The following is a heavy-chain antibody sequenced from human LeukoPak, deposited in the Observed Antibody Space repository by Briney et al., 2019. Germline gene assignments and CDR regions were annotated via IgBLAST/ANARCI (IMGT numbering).Heavy chain of an antibody. CDR3: AREVPAAMISYYYYMDV. V-gene: IGHV1-8*01. J-gene: IGHJ6*03. CDR2: MNPNSGNT. Sequence: ASVKVSCKASGGTFSSYDINWVRQATGQGLEWMGWMNPNSGNTGYAQKFQGRVTMTRNTSISTAYMELSSLRSEDTAVYYCAREVPAAMISYYYYMDVWGKGTTVTVSS. CDR1: GGTFSSYD. D-gene: IGHD2-2*01.